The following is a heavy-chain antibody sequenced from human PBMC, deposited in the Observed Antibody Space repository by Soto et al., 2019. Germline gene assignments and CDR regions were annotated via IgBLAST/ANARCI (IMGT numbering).Heavy chain of an antibody. V-gene: IGHV3-21*01. CDR2: ISSSRGYI. J-gene: IGHJ4*02. CDR3: ARGRSINTNMDY. D-gene: IGHD2-2*01. CDR1: GFTFSTYS. Sequence: EVQLVESGVGLVKPGGSLRLSCAASGFTFSTYSMNWVRQAPGKRLECVASISSSRGYICYSDSVKGRFTISRDNAKNSLFLQMDSLRAEDTAVYYCARGRSINTNMDYWGQGTLVTVST.